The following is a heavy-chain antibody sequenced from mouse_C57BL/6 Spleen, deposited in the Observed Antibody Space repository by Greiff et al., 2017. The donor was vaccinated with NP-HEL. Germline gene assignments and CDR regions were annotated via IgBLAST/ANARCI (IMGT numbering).Heavy chain of an antibody. CDR3: TRDQGITTNAMDY. CDR2: ISSGGDDI. Sequence: DVMLVESGEGLVKPGGSLKLSCAASGFTFSSYAMSWVRQTPEKRLEWVAYISSGGDDIYYADTVKGRFTISRDNARNTLYLQMSSLKSEDTAMYYCTRDQGITTNAMDYWGQGTSVTVSS. D-gene: IGHD1-1*01. CDR1: GFTFSSYA. V-gene: IGHV5-9-1*02. J-gene: IGHJ4*01.